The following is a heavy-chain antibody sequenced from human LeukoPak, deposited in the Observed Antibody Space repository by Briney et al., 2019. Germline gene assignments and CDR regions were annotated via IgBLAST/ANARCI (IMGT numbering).Heavy chain of an antibody. J-gene: IGHJ4*02. Sequence: GASVKVSCKASGYTFTSYGISWVRQAPGQGLEWMGWISAHNGNTNYAQKLQGRVSMTTHKSTSTAYMELGSLRSDATAVYYCGRAAAAGHRFLDYWGQGTLVTVSS. CDR2: ISAHNGNT. D-gene: IGHD6-13*01. CDR1: GYTFTSYG. CDR3: GRAAAAGHRFLDY. V-gene: IGHV1-18*01.